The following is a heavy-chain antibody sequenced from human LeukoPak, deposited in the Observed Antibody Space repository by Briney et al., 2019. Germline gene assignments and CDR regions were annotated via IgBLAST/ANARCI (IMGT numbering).Heavy chain of an antibody. V-gene: IGHV3-66*03. CDR2: LYSNGNT. CDR3: AREHHDGSPEI. J-gene: IGHJ3*02. D-gene: IGHD3-16*01. CDR1: GFTVSSKY. Sequence: GGSLRLSCAASGFTVSSKYMSWVRQAPGKGLEWVSTLYSNGNTYYADSVKGRFTISRDNSKNTLYLQMNSLRAEDTAVYYCAREHHDGSPEIWGQGTMVTVSS.